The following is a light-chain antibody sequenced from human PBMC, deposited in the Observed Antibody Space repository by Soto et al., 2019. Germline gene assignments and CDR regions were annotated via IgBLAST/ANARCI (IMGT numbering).Light chain of an antibody. CDR1: QSVSSY. Sequence: EIVLTQSPATLSLSPGERATLSCRASQSVSSYLAWHQQRPDQAPRLLIYDASNRATGIAARFSGSGSGTDFTLTISSLEPEDYAVYYCQQRSTWPLTFGGGTKVDIK. V-gene: IGKV3-11*01. CDR3: QQRSTWPLT. CDR2: DAS. J-gene: IGKJ4*01.